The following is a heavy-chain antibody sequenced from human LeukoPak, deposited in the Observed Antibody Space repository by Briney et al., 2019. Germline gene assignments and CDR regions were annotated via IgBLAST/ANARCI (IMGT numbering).Heavy chain of an antibody. J-gene: IGHJ3*02. Sequence: ASVKVSCKASGYTFTGYYMHWVRQAPGQGLEWMGWINPNSGGTNYAQKFQGRVTMTRDRSISTAYMELSSLKTGDTAVYYCTTAPAAFDIWGQGTMVTVPS. CDR2: INPNSGGT. CDR3: TTAPAAFDI. V-gene: IGHV1-2*02. CDR1: GYTFTGYY.